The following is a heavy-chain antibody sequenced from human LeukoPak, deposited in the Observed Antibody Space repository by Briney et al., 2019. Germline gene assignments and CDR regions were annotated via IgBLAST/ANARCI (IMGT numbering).Heavy chain of an antibody. V-gene: IGHV5-51*01. CDR1: GYSFTSYW. CDR3: ARRVDTAMATMYYFDY. CDR2: IYPGDSDT. D-gene: IGHD5-18*01. J-gene: IGHJ4*02. Sequence: GESPKISCKGSGYSFTSYWIGWVRQMPGKGLEWMGIIYPGDSDTRYSPSFQGQVPISADKSISTAYLQWSSLKASDTAMYYCARRVDTAMATMYYFDYWGQGTLVTVSS.